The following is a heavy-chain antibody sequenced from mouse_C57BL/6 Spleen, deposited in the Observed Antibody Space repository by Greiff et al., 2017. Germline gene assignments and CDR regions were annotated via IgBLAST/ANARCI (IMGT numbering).Heavy chain of an antibody. CDR3: ARDGYYSGSREDWYFDV. Sequence: VQLQQSGAELVKPGASVKLSCKASGYTFTSYWMHWVKQRPGQGLEWIGMIHPNSGSTNYNEKFKSKATLSVDKSSSTAYMQLSSLTSEDSAVDYCARDGYYSGSREDWYFDVWGTGTTVTVSS. CDR2: IHPNSGST. J-gene: IGHJ1*03. V-gene: IGHV1-64*01. D-gene: IGHD1-1*01. CDR1: GYTFTSYW.